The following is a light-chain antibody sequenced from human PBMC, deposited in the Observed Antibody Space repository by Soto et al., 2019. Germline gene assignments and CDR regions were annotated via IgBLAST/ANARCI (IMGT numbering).Light chain of an antibody. J-gene: IGKJ4*01. Sequence: DIQLTQSPSTLSASVGDRVTITCRASQSITNWLAWYQQKPGKAPKVLIHMASSLKSGVPSKFSGSGSGTDFTLTISGLQPEDFATYHCQQTYSDISFGGGTKVE. CDR2: MAS. CDR3: QQTYSDIS. V-gene: IGKV1-5*03. CDR1: QSITNW.